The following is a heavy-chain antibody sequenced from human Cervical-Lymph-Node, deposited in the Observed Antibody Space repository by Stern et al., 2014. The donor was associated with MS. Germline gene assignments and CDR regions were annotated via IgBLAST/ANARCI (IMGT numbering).Heavy chain of an antibody. CDR3: ARVSYDFWSGYYAFDY. Sequence: QLQLQESGPGLVKPSQTLSLTCTVSGGSISSGGYYWSWLRQHPGKGLEWIGYIYYSGCTYYNPSLKSRVTISVDTSKNQFSLKLSSVTAADTAVYYCARVSYDFWSGYYAFDYWGQGTLVTVSS. J-gene: IGHJ4*02. V-gene: IGHV4-31*03. D-gene: IGHD3-3*01. CDR2: IYYSGCT. CDR1: GGSISSGGYY.